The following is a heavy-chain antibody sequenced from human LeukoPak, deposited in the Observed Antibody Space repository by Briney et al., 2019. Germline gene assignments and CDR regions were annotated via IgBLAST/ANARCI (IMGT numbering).Heavy chain of an antibody. CDR3: ARGIAVAGTNRGIDY. CDR1: GGSFSGYY. V-gene: IGHV4-34*01. Sequence: PSETLSLTCAVYGGSFSGYYWSWIRQPPGKGLEWIGEINHSGSTNYNPSLKSRVTISVDTSKNQFSLKLSSVTAADTAVYYCARGIAVAGTNRGIDYWGQGTLVTVSS. D-gene: IGHD6-19*01. CDR2: INHSGST. J-gene: IGHJ4*02.